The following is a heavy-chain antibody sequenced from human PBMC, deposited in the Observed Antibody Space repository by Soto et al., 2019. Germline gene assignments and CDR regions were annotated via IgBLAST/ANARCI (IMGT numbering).Heavy chain of an antibody. V-gene: IGHV4-31*03. D-gene: IGHD3-22*01. CDR3: VRDYDYDTSRNDAFDI. J-gene: IGHJ3*02. CDR2: IYSSGST. Sequence: QVQLQESGPGLVKPSQTLSLTCTVSGGSISSGDYYWSWIRHHPGKGLEWIGYIYSSGSTYYNPSLRSRVTISADTSKNQCCLRLSSVTAADTAVYYCVRDYDYDTSRNDAFDIWGQGTMVTVSS. CDR1: GGSISSGDYY.